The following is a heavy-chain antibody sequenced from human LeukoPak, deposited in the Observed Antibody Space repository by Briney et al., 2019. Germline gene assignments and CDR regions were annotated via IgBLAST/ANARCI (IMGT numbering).Heavy chain of an antibody. D-gene: IGHD4-17*01. J-gene: IGHJ4*02. CDR1: GGSISSSSYYWGYY. Sequence: SETLSLTCTVSGGSISSSSYYWGYYWGRIRQPPGKGLEWIGSFYFSGSTYYNPSLKSRVTISVDTSKNQFCLKLSSVTAADTAVYYCARGLPSHDYGEPPFDYWGQGTLVSVSS. V-gene: IGHV4-39*07. CDR3: ARGLPSHDYGEPPFDY. CDR2: FYFSGST.